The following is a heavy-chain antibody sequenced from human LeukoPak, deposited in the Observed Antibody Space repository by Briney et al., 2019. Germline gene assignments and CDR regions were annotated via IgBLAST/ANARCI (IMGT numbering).Heavy chain of an antibody. V-gene: IGHV1-69*05. Sequence: ASVKVSCKASGGTFSSYAISWVRQAPGQGLEWMGGIIPVFGTANYAQKFQGRVTITTDESTSAAYMELSSLRSEDTAVYYCARTDDPQLAYFDYWGQGTLVTVSS. CDR1: GGTFSSYA. CDR2: IIPVFGTA. CDR3: ARTDDPQLAYFDY. D-gene: IGHD3-10*01. J-gene: IGHJ4*02.